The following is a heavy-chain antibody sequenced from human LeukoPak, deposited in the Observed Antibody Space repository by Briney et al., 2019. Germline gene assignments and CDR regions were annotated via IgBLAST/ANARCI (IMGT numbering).Heavy chain of an antibody. J-gene: IGHJ3*02. V-gene: IGHV4-39*07. D-gene: IGHD1-1*01. Sequence: SETLSLTCTVSGGSISSSSYYWGWIRQPPGKGLEWIGSIYYSGSTYYNPSLKSRVTISVDTSKNQFSLKLSSVTAADTAVYYCARDRFSDWNGTYRPDRGEDAFDIWGQGTMVTVSS. CDR1: GGSISSSSYY. CDR2: IYYSGST. CDR3: ARDRFSDWNGTYRPDRGEDAFDI.